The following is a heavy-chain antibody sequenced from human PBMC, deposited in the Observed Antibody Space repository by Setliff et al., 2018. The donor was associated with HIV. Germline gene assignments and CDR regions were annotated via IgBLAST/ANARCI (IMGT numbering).Heavy chain of an antibody. CDR1: GYTFTSYG. CDR3: ARDQITMVRGTLGAFDI. J-gene: IGHJ3*02. D-gene: IGHD3-10*01. V-gene: IGHV1-18*01. CDR2: ISAYNGNT. Sequence: ASVKVSCKASGYTFTSYGISWVRQAPGEGLEWMGWISAYNGNTNYAQKLQGRVTMTTDTSTSTAYMELRSLRSDDTAVYYCARDQITMVRGTLGAFDIWGQGTMVTVPS.